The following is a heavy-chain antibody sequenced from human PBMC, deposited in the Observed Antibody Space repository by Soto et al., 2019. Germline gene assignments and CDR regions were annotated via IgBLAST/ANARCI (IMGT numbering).Heavy chain of an antibody. CDR2: ISGYNGNT. D-gene: IGHD3-22*01. Sequence: PSVKVSCTASGYTFTSYGITWVRQAPGQGLEWIGWISGYNGNTYYAQKYQGRLTMTTDTSTNTAYMELRSLRSEDTAVYYCARDLRPYYDSSGSYPNYFDYGGQ. V-gene: IGHV1-18*01. CDR1: GYTFTSYG. CDR3: ARDLRPYYDSSGSYPNYFDY. J-gene: IGHJ4*02.